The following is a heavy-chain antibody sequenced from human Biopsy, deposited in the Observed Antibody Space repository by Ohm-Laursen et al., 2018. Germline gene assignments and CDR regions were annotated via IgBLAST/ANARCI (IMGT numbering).Heavy chain of an antibody. Sequence: SSVKVSCKASGGTFSSYIFAWVRQAPGQRPEWMGDVMPFFGTAQYAPKLQGRVSMTADKTTYTAYMELTSRTSEDTAVYFCARHYYDTSGYNWFDPWGQGTLVTVSS. CDR1: GGTFSSYI. J-gene: IGHJ5*02. V-gene: IGHV1-69*06. CDR2: VMPFFGTA. D-gene: IGHD3-22*01. CDR3: ARHYYDTSGYNWFDP.